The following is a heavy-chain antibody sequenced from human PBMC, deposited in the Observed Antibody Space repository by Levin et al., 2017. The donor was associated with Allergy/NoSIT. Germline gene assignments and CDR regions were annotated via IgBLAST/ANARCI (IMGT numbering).Heavy chain of an antibody. V-gene: IGHV1-46*01. CDR3: ARDLAIVTGSYDAFDI. CDR1: GYTFTNYY. D-gene: IGHD3-9*01. CDR2: INPSGGST. J-gene: IGHJ3*02. Sequence: AGESLKISCKASGYTFTNYYMHWVRQAPGQGLEWMGMINPSGGSTSYAQKFQGRVTLTRDTSTSTVYMELSSLRSEDTAVYHCARDLAIVTGSYDAFDIWGQGTMVTVSS.